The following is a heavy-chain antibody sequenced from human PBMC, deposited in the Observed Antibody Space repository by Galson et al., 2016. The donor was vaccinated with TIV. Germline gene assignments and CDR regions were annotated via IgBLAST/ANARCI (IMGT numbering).Heavy chain of an antibody. CDR3: ARAPGYTRYSYGYFDS. J-gene: IGHJ4*02. CDR1: GYSFTSNW. CDR2: IYAGDSDT. Sequence: QSGAEVKKPGESLKISCKVSGYSFTSNWIAWVRQMPGKGLEWMGIIYAGDSDTRYSPSFQGQVTISADESVSTAYLQWSNLKASDSAMYFCARAPGYTRYSYGYFDSWGRGTLVTVSS. D-gene: IGHD5-18*01. V-gene: IGHV5-51*03.